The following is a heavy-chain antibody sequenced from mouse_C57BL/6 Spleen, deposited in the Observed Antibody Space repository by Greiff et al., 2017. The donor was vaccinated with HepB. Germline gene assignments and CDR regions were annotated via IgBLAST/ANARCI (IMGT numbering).Heavy chain of an antibody. V-gene: IGHV1-76*01. CDR1: GYTFTDYY. CDR3: ARAPDYYGSSVYFDY. CDR2: IYPGSGNT. J-gene: IGHJ2*01. D-gene: IGHD1-1*01. Sequence: QVQLQQSGAELVRPGASVKLSCKASGYTFTDYYINWVKQRPGQGLEWIARIYPGSGNTYYNEKFKGKATLTAEKSSSTAYMQLSSLTSEDSAVYFCARAPDYYGSSVYFDYWGQGTTLTVSS.